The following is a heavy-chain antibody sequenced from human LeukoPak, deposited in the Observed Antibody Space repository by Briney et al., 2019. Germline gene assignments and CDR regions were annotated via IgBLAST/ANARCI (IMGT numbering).Heavy chain of an antibody. J-gene: IGHJ4*02. V-gene: IGHV3-30*03. CDR3: ARGSGGPFDY. CDR1: GFTFSSYG. CDR2: ISYDGSNK. Sequence: GGSLRLSCAASGFTFSSYGMHWVRQAPGKGLEWVAVISYDGSNKYYADSVKGRFTISRDNAKNSLYLQMNSLRAEDTAVYYCARGSGGPFDYWGQGTLVTVSS. D-gene: IGHD3-10*01.